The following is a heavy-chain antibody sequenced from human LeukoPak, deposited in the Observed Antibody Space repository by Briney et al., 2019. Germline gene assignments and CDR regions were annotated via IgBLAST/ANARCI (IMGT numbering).Heavy chain of an antibody. CDR1: GYTFTGYY. J-gene: IGHJ6*02. Sequence: GASVKVSCKASGYTFTGYYMHWVRQAPGQGLEWMGIINPSGGSTSYAQKLQGRVTMTTGTSTSTAYMELRSLRSDDTAVYYCARDFRDIVVVPARDYYYGMDVWGQGTTVTVSS. CDR3: ARDFRDIVVVPARDYYYGMDV. V-gene: IGHV1-46*01. CDR2: INPSGGST. D-gene: IGHD2-2*01.